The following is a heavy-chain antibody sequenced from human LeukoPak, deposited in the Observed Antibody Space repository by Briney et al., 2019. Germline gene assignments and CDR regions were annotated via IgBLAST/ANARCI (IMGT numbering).Heavy chain of an antibody. Sequence: PGGSLTLSCAASGFTFTNFAMTWVRQAPGKGLEWVSSITGNHGATYNINSVRGRFTISRDNSQNTLYLQMNSLRAEDTAVYYCTKDPNGDYVGAFDPWGQGTVVTVPS. CDR3: TKDPNGDYVGAFDP. J-gene: IGHJ5*02. CDR2: ITGNHGAT. CDR1: GFTFTNFA. V-gene: IGHV3-23*01. D-gene: IGHD4-17*01.